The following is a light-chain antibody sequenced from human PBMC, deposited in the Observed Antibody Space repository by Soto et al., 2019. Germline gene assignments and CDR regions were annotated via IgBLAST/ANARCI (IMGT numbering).Light chain of an antibody. CDR1: SSNIGAGYD. CDR3: QSYASSLSGLV. J-gene: IGLJ1*01. Sequence: QSVLTQPPSVSGAPGQRVTISCTGSSSNIGAGYDVHWYQQLPGTAPKLLIYGNSNRPSGVPDRFSGSKSGTSASLAITGLQAEDDDDYYCQSYASSLSGLVFGTGTKVTVL. V-gene: IGLV1-40*01. CDR2: GNS.